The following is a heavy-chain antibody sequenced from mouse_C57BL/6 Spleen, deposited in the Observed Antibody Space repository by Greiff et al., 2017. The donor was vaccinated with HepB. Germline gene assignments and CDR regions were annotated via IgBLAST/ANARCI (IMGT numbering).Heavy chain of an antibody. J-gene: IGHJ3*01. Sequence: EVKVVESGGGLVKPGGSLKLSCAASGFTFSDYGMHWVRQAPEKGLEWVAYISSGSSTIYYADTVKGRFTISRDNAKNTLFLQMTSLRSEDTAMYYCARWDLTGFAYWGQGTLVTVSA. CDR1: GFTFSDYG. CDR2: ISSGSSTI. V-gene: IGHV5-17*01. D-gene: IGHD4-1*01. CDR3: ARWDLTGFAY.